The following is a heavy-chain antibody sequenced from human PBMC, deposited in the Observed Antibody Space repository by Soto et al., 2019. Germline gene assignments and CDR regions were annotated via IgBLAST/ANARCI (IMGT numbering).Heavy chain of an antibody. V-gene: IGHV1-24*01. CDR1: GYTLTELS. D-gene: IGHD3-3*01. J-gene: IGHJ3*02. Sequence: GASVKVSCKVSGYTLTELSMHWVLQAPGKGLEWMGGFDPEDGETIYAQKFQGRVTMTEDTSTDTAYMELSSLRSEDTAVYYCATQRGGYYTGDAFDIWGQGTMVTVSS. CDR2: FDPEDGET. CDR3: ATQRGGYYTGDAFDI.